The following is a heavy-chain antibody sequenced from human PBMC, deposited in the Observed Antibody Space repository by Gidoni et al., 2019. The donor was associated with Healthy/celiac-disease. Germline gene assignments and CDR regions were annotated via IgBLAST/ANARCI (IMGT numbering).Heavy chain of an antibody. CDR1: GFTFSSYA. CDR2: ISSNGGST. V-gene: IGHV3-64D*06. CDR3: VKDRGYSSSQRYFDY. J-gene: IGHJ4*02. Sequence: EVQLVESGGGLVQPGGSLRLSCSASGFTFSSYAMHWVRQAPGKGLEYGSAISSNGGSTYYADSVKGRFTISRDNSKNTLYLQMSSLRAEDTAVYYCVKDRGYSSSQRYFDYWGQGTLVTVSS. D-gene: IGHD6-13*01.